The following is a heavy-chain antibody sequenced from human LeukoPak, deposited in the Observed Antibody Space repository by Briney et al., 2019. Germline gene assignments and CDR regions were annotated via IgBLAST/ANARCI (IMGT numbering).Heavy chain of an antibody. CDR3: ARLWQPNYDDCLDH. J-gene: IGHJ4*02. CDR1: GFTFSNYR. V-gene: IGHV3-7*01. Sequence: PGGSLRLSCAASGFTFSNYRVTWIRQAPGKGLEWVANIKQDGSQKFYVDSVKGRFTISRDNAKNSLYLQMNSLRAEDTAVYYCARLWQPNYDDCLDHWGQGTLVTVTS. D-gene: IGHD4-17*01. CDR2: IKQDGSQK.